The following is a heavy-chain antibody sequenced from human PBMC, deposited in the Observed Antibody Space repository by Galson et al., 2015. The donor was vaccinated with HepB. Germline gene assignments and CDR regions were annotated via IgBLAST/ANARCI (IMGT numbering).Heavy chain of an antibody. J-gene: IGHJ6*02. CDR3: ARVLSDSSSWYFSPWSEDYYYYYGMDV. D-gene: IGHD6-13*01. CDR1: GYTFTSYA. CDR2: INAGNGNT. Sequence: SVKVSCKASGYTFTSYAMHWVRQAPGQRLEWMGWINAGNGNTKYSQKFQGRVTITRDTSASTAYMELSSLRSEDTAVYYCARVLSDSSSWYFSPWSEDYYYYYGMDVRRQGTTVTVSS. V-gene: IGHV1-3*01.